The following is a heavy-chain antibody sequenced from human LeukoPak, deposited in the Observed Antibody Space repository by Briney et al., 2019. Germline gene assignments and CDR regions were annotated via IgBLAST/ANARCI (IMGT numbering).Heavy chain of an antibody. CDR3: ARGKYYDSGTNFDY. J-gene: IGHJ4*02. Sequence: GGSLRLSCAASGFTLTNYGLNWARQAPGKGLEWVSFISAYDVRIYYADSVKGRFTISRDSAMNSVHLQMNSLKAEDTAVYHCARGKYYDSGTNFDYWGQGTLVTVSS. CDR2: ISAYDVRI. D-gene: IGHD3-10*01. CDR1: GFTLTNYG. V-gene: IGHV3-21*04.